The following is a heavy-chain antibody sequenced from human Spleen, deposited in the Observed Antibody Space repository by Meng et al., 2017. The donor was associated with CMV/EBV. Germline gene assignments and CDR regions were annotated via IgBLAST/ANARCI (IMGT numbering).Heavy chain of an antibody. CDR1: GFTFSSSG. CDR3: ARETAVTTFFET. J-gene: IGHJ5*02. D-gene: IGHD4-17*01. Sequence: GGSLRLSCKASGFTFSSSGMHWVRQRPGKGLEWVALIRIVGSSKFYADSVKGRFTVSRDNSNNTLYLQMNSLRVEDTAVYYCARETAVTTFFETWGQGTLVTVSS. V-gene: IGHV3-30*02. CDR2: IRIVGSSK.